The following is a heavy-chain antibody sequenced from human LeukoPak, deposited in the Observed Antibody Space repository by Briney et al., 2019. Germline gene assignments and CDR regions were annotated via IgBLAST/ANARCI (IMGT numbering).Heavy chain of an antibody. CDR1: GGSISSGGYY. D-gene: IGHD3-22*01. CDR3: ARLYSSGYCFDY. CDR2: IYYSGST. J-gene: IGHJ4*02. V-gene: IGHV4-31*01. Sequence: SETLSLTCTVSGGSISSGGYYWSWIRQHSGKGLEWIGYIYYSGSTYYSPSLKSQVTISVDTSKNQFSLKLSSVTAADTAVYYCARLYSSGYCFDYWGQGTLVTVSS.